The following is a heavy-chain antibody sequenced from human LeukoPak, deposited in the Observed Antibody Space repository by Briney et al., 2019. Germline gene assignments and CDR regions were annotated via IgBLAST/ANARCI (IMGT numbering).Heavy chain of an antibody. CDR1: GGSISSGGYS. V-gene: IGHV4-30-2*01. Sequence: SETLSLTCAVSGGSISSGGYSWSWIRQPPGKGLEWIGYIYHSGSTYYNPSLKSRVTISVDRSKNQFSLKLSSVTAADTAVYYCARSYSSSSGGPYGYWGQGTLVTVSS. D-gene: IGHD6-6*01. CDR2: IYHSGST. J-gene: IGHJ4*02. CDR3: ARSYSSSSGGPYGY.